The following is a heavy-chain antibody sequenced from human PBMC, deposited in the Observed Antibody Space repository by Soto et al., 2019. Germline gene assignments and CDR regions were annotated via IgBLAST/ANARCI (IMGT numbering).Heavy chain of an antibody. CDR3: ARFPGSAYYDFWSGYYVDY. D-gene: IGHD3-3*01. Sequence: SETLSLTCTVSGASVSSSTSYWGWIRQPPGKGLEWIGSIYYSGSTYYNPSLKSRVTISVDTSKNQFSLKLSSVTAADTAVYYCARFPGSAYYDFWSGYYVDYWGQGTLVTVSS. V-gene: IGHV4-39*01. CDR2: IYYSGST. J-gene: IGHJ4*02. CDR1: GASVSSSTSY.